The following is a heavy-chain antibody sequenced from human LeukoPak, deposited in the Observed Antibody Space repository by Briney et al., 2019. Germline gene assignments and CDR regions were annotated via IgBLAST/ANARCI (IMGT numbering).Heavy chain of an antibody. Sequence: ASVKVSCKASGYTFTSYGISWVRQAPGQGLEWMGWINPNSGGTNYAQKFQGRVTMTRDTSISTAYMELSRLRSDDTAVYYCARDLRPDYYGSGSYSIYYWGQGTLVTVSS. CDR3: ARDLRPDYYGSGSYSIYY. CDR2: INPNSGGT. J-gene: IGHJ4*02. CDR1: GYTFTSYG. V-gene: IGHV1-2*02. D-gene: IGHD3-10*01.